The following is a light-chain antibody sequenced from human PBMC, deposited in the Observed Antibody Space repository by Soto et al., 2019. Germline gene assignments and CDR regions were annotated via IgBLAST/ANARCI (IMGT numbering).Light chain of an antibody. J-gene: IGKJ4*01. CDR3: QQRSNWPLT. CDR2: DAS. CDR1: QSVSSY. V-gene: IGKV3-11*01. Sequence: IVLTQSPATLSLSPGERATLSCRASQSVSSYLAWYQQKPGQAPRLLIYDASSRATGIPDRFSGSGSGTDFTLTISRLEPEDFAVYYCQQRSNWPLTFGGGTKVDIK.